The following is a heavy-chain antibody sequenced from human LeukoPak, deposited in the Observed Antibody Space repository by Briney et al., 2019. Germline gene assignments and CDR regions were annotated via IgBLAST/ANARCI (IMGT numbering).Heavy chain of an antibody. J-gene: IGHJ4*02. Sequence: GGSLRLSCAASGFTFSDYYMSWIRQAPGKGLEWVSYISSSGSTIYYADSVRGRFTISRDNAKNSLYLQMNSLRAEDTATYYCARGLPATLLDYWGQGTLVTVSS. V-gene: IGHV3-11*01. CDR1: GFTFSDYY. CDR2: ISSSGSTI. D-gene: IGHD2-2*01. CDR3: ARGLPATLLDY.